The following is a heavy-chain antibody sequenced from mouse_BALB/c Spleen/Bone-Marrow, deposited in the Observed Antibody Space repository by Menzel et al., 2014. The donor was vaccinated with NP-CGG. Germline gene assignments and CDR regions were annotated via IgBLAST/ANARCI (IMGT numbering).Heavy chain of an antibody. V-gene: IGHV1S130*01. CDR3: ARSGFDY. D-gene: IGHD4-1*01. Sequence: QVQLQQSGSVLVRPGASVKLSCKASGYTFTSSWMHWARQRPGQGLEWIGEIHPNSGNTNYNEKFKGKATLTVDISSSTAYVDLSSLTSEDSAVYYCARSGFDYWGQGTTLTVSS. CDR1: GYTFTSSW. CDR2: IHPNSGNT. J-gene: IGHJ2*01.